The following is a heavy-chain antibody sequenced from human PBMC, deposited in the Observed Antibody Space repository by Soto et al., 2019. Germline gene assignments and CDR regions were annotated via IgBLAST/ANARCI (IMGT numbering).Heavy chain of an antibody. Sequence: SETLSLTCAVSSGSISSSNWWSWVRQPPGKGLEWIGEIYHSGSTNYNPSLKSRVTISVDKSKNQFSLKLSSVTAADTAVYYCARVARYSSSWYGGSPYYDNYKLVWRKGLTVTVS. V-gene: IGHV4-4*02. CDR2: IYHSGST. D-gene: IGHD6-13*01. J-gene: IGHJ6*03. CDR3: ARVARYSSSWYGGSPYYDNYKLV. CDR1: SGSISSSNW.